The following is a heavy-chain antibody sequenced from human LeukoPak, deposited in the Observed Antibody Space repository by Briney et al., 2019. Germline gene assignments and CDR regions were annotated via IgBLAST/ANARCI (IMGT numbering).Heavy chain of an antibody. CDR2: VNARGYST. J-gene: IGHJ6*02. D-gene: IGHD6-13*01. CDR1: GFTFSSYA. CDR3: AKDARSIAAAGHNYYYYYGMDV. V-gene: IGHV3-23*01. Sequence: GGSLRLSCAASGFTFSSYAMSWARQAPGTGLEWVSAVNARGYSTYYADSVKGRFTISRDNSKNTLYLQMNSLRAEDTAVYYSAKDARSIAAAGHNYYYYYGMDVWGQGTTVTVSS.